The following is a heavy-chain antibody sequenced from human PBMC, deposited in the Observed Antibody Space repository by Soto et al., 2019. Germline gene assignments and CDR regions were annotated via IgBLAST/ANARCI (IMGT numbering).Heavy chain of an antibody. CDR2: ISVYNGNT. CDR3: ARVTGSCRSTSCSYYYYYYGMDV. Sequence: ASVRVSCKASGYTFTSYGISWVRQAPGQGLEWMGWISVYNGNTNYAQKLLGRVTMTTDTSSSTAYMELRSLRSDDTAVYYCARVTGSCRSTSCSYYYYYYGMDVWGQGTTVTVSS. V-gene: IGHV1-18*01. J-gene: IGHJ6*02. CDR1: GYTFTSYG. D-gene: IGHD2-2*01.